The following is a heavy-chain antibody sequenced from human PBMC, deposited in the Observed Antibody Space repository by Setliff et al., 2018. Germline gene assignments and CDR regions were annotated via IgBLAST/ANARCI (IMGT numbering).Heavy chain of an antibody. V-gene: IGHV3-74*03. CDR2: IQTDGSDT. Sequence: PGGSLRLSCAASGFTLNSYLMHWVRQAPGEGLVWVSRIQTDGSDTTYGDSVKGRFTISRDNAKNTLYLQMNSLRADDTAVYYCARAKGNDYSMDVWGKGTTVTVSS. J-gene: IGHJ6*03. CDR3: ARAKGNDYSMDV. CDR1: GFTLNSYL.